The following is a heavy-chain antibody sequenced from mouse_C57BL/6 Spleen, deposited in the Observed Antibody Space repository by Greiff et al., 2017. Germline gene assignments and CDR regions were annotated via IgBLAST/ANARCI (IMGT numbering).Heavy chain of an antibody. Sequence: QVQLQQPGAELVRPGSSVKLSCKASGYTFTSYWMHWVKQRPIQGLEWIGNIDPSDSETHYNQKFKDKATLTVDKSSSTAYMQLSSLTSEDSAVYYCARGDYYDYDGGAFDYWGQGTTLTVSS. D-gene: IGHD2-4*01. CDR3: ARGDYYDYDGGAFDY. J-gene: IGHJ2*01. CDR1: GYTFTSYW. CDR2: IDPSDSET. V-gene: IGHV1-52*01.